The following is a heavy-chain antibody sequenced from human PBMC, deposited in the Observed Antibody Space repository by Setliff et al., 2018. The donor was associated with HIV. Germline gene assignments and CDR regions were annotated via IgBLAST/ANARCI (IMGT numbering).Heavy chain of an antibody. Sequence: PLETLSLTCAVSGGSVSSPSYYWGWIRQPPGKGLEWIGSVYNSGITFKNPSLKSRVSISVDRSGNQFSLRLTSVTAADTAVYYCATCRHRPSNWFDPWGQGTVVTVSS. CDR1: GGSVSSPSYY. V-gene: IGHV4-39*07. CDR2: VYNSGIT. J-gene: IGHJ5*02. CDR3: ATCRHRPSNWFDP.